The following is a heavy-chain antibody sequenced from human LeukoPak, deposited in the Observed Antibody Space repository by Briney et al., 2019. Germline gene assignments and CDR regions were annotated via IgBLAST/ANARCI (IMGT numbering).Heavy chain of an antibody. CDR2: IKKFGNEI. CDR1: GFAFSSYW. V-gene: IGHV3-7*01. J-gene: IGHJ3*02. Sequence: PAGSLRLSCAASGFAFSSYWMSWVRQAPGKGLEWVANIKKFGNEIHYVDSVKGRFIISRDNAKNSLYLQMYSLRAEDTAVYYCARYGLGDTFDIWGQWTMVTVSS. CDR3: ARYGLGDTFDI. D-gene: IGHD4-17*01.